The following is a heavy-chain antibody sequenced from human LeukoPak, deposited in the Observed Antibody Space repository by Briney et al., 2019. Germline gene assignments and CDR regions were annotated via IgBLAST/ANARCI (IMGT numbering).Heavy chain of an antibody. CDR3: AREPSSSWYFDAFDI. CDR2: IYYSGST. D-gene: IGHD6-13*01. V-gene: IGHV4-39*07. CDR1: GGSISSSSYY. Sequence: SETLSLTCTVSGGSISSSSYYWGWIRQPPGKGLEWIGSIYYSGSTYYNPSLKSRVTISVDTSKNQFSLKLSSVTAADTAVYYCAREPSSSWYFDAFDIWGRGTMVTVSS. J-gene: IGHJ3*02.